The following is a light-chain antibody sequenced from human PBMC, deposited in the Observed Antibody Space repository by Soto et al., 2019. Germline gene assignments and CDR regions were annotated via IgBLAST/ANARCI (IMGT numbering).Light chain of an antibody. CDR2: EVA. J-gene: IGLJ1*01. V-gene: IGLV2-8*01. CDR3: KSYAGSNTYV. CDR1: KNDIGVYDF. Sequence: QSVLTQPPSASGSPGQSVTISCTGTKNDIGVYDFVSWYQHHPGKAPRLIIYEVAQRPSGVPDRFSGSKSGNTASLTVSGLRAADEADYFCKSYAGSNTYVFGSGTKVTVL.